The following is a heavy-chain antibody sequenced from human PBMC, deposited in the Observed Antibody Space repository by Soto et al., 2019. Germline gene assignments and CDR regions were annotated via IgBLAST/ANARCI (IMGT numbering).Heavy chain of an antibody. Sequence: QLQLQESGPGLVKPSETLSLTCTVSGGSTSSSGHYWGWIRQPPGKGLEWNGNIYYSGSTYYNPSLKGRVTISVDKSKSQLSLKMSSLTAADTAVYYCAKQQANSASAVDGMDVWGQGTPVTVSS. D-gene: IGHD2-2*01. J-gene: IGHJ6*02. CDR1: GGSTSSSGHY. CDR2: IYYSGST. CDR3: AKQQANSASAVDGMDV. V-gene: IGHV4-39*01.